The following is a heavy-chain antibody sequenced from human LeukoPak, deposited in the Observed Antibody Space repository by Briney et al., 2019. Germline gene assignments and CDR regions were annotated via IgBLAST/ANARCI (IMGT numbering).Heavy chain of an antibody. D-gene: IGHD2/OR15-2a*01. CDR1: GFTFSDYW. J-gene: IGHJ5*02. V-gene: IGHV3-7*01. CDR2: VGRDGSEK. CDR3: ARDALIVILPTGKSWFDP. Sequence: GGSLRLSCVASGFTFSDYWMTWVRQVPGKGLEWVANVGRDGSEKNYVDSVEGRFTISRDNAKSSLYLQVNSLRAEDTAVYYCARDALIVILPTGKSWFDPWGQGTLVTVSS.